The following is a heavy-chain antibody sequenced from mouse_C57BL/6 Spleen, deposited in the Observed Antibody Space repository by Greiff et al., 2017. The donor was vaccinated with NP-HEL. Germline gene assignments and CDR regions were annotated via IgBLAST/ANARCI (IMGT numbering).Heavy chain of an antibody. J-gene: IGHJ2*01. CDR2: IDPNSGGT. CDR1: GYTFTSYW. D-gene: IGHD1-1*01. CDR3: ARSSYGSSYEGYYFDY. Sequence: QVQLQQPGAELVKPGASVKLSCKASGYTFTSYWMHWVKQRPGRGLEWIGRIDPNSGGTKYNEKFKSKATLTVDKPSSTAYMQLSSLTSEDSAVYYCARSSYGSSYEGYYFDYWGQGTTLTVSS. V-gene: IGHV1-72*01.